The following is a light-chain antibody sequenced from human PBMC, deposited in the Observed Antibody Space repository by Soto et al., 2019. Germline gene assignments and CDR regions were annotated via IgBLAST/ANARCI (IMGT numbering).Light chain of an antibody. J-gene: IGKJ5*01. CDR1: QNINNY. CDR2: DAS. Sequence: DIQMTQSPCSLSASLGYIFTITCQASQNINNYLNWYQQKPGRAPKLLIYDASNLEAGVPSRFRGSGSGTDFTFTISRLQPEDIATYYCQQYENLHTFGQGTRLEIK. CDR3: QQYENLHT. V-gene: IGKV1-33*01.